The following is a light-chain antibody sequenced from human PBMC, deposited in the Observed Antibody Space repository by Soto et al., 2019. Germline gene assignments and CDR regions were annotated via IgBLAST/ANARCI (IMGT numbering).Light chain of an antibody. J-gene: IGLJ2*01. CDR2: EVN. Sequence: QSALTQPPSASGSPGQSVTISCTGTSSDVGGYSSVSWYQQHPGKAPKLMIYEVNKRPSGVPDRFSGSKSGNTASLTVSGLQAEVGGDYYCSSYAGSSNFVVFGGGTKLTVL. V-gene: IGLV2-8*01. CDR1: SSDVGGYSS. CDR3: SSYAGSSNFVV.